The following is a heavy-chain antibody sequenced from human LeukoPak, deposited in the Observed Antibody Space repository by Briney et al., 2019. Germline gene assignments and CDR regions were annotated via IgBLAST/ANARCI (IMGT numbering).Heavy chain of an antibody. J-gene: IGHJ4*02. CDR3: ARLAVSGQRDY. CDR1: GGTFSSQA. D-gene: IGHD6-19*01. Sequence: ASVTVSCKPSGGTFSSQAISWVRQAPGQGLEGMGEIIPTSGAANFAQKFQGRLSITVDESSTTAYMEVASLASDDTAVYYWARLAVSGQRDYWGQGTLVTVSS. V-gene: IGHV1-69*01. CDR2: IIPTSGAA.